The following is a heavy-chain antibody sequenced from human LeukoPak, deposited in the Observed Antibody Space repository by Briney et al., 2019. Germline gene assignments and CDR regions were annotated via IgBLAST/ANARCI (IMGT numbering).Heavy chain of an antibody. CDR2: INPNSGGT. J-gene: IGHJ4*02. Sequence: ASVKVSCKASGYTFTGYYMHWVLQAPGHGLEWMGRINPNSGGTNYAQKFQGRVTMTRDTSISTAYMELSRLRSDDTAVYYCARALYSSGWYVIDYWGQGTLVTVSS. D-gene: IGHD6-19*01. CDR3: ARALYSSGWYVIDY. CDR1: GYTFTGYY. V-gene: IGHV1-2*06.